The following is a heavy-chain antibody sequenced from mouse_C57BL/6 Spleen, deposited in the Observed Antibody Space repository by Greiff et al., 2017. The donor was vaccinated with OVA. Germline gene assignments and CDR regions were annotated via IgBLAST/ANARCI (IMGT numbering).Heavy chain of an antibody. CDR3: ARDPEGWYFDV. Sequence: EVKLKESGPGLVKPSQSLSLTCSVTGYSITSGYYWNWIRQFPGNKLEWMGYISYDGSNNYNPSLKNRISITRDTSKNQFFLKLNSVTTEDTATYYCARDPEGWYFDVWGTGTTVTVSS. V-gene: IGHV3-6*01. J-gene: IGHJ1*03. CDR1: GYSITSGYY. CDR2: ISYDGSN.